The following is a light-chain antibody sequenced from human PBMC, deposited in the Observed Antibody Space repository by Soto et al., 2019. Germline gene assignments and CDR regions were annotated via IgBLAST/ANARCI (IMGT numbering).Light chain of an antibody. Sequence: QSALTQPASVSGSPGQSITISCTGASNDVGGYNSVSWYQQHPGKAPKLVIYEVTYRPSGVSDRFSGSKSDNTASLTISGLQAEDEADYYCSSYTLSSTWVFGGGTKLTVL. J-gene: IGLJ3*02. V-gene: IGLV2-14*01. CDR2: EVT. CDR3: SSYTLSSTWV. CDR1: SNDVGGYNS.